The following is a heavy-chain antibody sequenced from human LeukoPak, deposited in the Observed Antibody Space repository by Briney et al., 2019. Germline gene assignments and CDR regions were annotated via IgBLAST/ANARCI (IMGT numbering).Heavy chain of an antibody. CDR3: ATDGKYCSGGSCYRRDAFDI. V-gene: IGHV1-24*01. CDR2: FDPEDGET. CDR1: GYTLTELS. J-gene: IGHJ3*02. Sequence: ASVEVSCKVSGYTLTELSMHWVRQAPGKGLEWMGGFDPEDGETIYAQKFQGRVIVTEDTSTDTAYMELSSLRSEDTAVYYCATDGKYCSGGSCYRRDAFDIWGQGTMVTVSS. D-gene: IGHD2-15*01.